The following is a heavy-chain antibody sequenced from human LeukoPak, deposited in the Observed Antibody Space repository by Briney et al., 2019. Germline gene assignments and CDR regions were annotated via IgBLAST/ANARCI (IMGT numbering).Heavy chain of an antibody. J-gene: IGHJ4*02. D-gene: IGHD1-20*01. CDR3: ARERYNWNY. Sequence: KTSQTLSLTCTVSGGSISSGGSYWSWIRQYPGKGLEWIGYISYSGSNYYNPSLERRVAISVDTSENQFSLRLISVTAEDTAVYYCARERYNWNYWGQGTLVTVSS. CDR1: GGSISSGGSY. CDR2: ISYSGSN. V-gene: IGHV4-31*03.